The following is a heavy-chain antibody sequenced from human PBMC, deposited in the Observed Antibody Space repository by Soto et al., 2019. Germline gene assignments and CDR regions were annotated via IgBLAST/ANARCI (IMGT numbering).Heavy chain of an antibody. J-gene: IGHJ2*01. Sequence: EVHLVESGGGLVQPGGSLRLSCAASGFTVSSSYMGWVRQAPGKGLQWLSALYTDGNTYYADSVKGRFSIYRDNSKDTLYLQMNSLRADDTAIYYWARQVGYYWYFDLWGRGTLVTVSS. D-gene: IGHD2-8*02. CDR3: ARQVGYYWYFDL. CDR1: GFTVSSSY. CDR2: LYTDGNT. V-gene: IGHV3-66*04.